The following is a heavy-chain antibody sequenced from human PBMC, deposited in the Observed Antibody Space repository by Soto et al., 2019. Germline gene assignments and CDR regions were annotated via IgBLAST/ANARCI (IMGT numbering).Heavy chain of an antibody. V-gene: IGHV4-4*07. D-gene: IGHD3-10*01. CDR1: GGSISHYY. J-gene: IGHJ4*02. CDR3: ARGPGGFGDFSLDY. CDR2: IYSGGST. Sequence: QVQLQESGPGLVKPSETLSLTCAVSGGSISHYYWSWIRQRAGKGLEWIGRIYSGGSTNYNPSLKSRVTMSVDTSKNQFSLNLNSVTAADAAIYFCARGPGGFGDFSLDYWGQGTLVTVSS.